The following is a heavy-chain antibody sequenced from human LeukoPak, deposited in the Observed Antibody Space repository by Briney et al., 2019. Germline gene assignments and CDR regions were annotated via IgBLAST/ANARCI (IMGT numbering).Heavy chain of an antibody. J-gene: IGHJ5*02. CDR3: ASGGRISAANWFDP. CDR1: GGSISTYY. CDR2: VYPSGRT. V-gene: IGHV4-4*07. Sequence: SETLSLTCTVSGGSISTYYWSWIRQPAGKGLEWIGRVYPSGRTSYNPSLENRVTMSVDTSKKQFSLKLRSVTAADTAVYYRASGGRISAANWFDPWGQGTLVTVSS. D-gene: IGHD6-13*01.